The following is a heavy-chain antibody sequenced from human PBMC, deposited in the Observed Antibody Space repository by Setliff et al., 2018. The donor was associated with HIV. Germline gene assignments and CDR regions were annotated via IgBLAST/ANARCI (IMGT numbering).Heavy chain of an antibody. CDR3: ARYSGEYNLWFDP. CDR2: IYTGGNT. D-gene: IGHD1-26*01. V-gene: IGHV4-39*07. Sequence: PSETLSLTCTVSGGSIFNGSSWWGWVRQPPGKPLEWIGLIYTGGNTYYNPSLKSRVTMSLDTSKNQFSLKVTSVAAADTAVYYCARYSGEYNLWFDPWGQGTLVTVSS. J-gene: IGHJ5*02. CDR1: GGSIFNGSSW.